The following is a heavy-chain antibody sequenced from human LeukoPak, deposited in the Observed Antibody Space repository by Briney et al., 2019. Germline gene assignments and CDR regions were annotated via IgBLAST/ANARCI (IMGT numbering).Heavy chain of an antibody. CDR3: AKVYSYGSFDS. Sequence: GSLRLSCAASGFTFSSYWMHWVRQAPGKGPVWVSHINSDGSSTTYADSVKGRFTISRDNAKNTLYLQMNSLRAEDTAVYYCAKVYSYGSFDSWGQGTLVTVSS. V-gene: IGHV3-74*01. J-gene: IGHJ4*02. CDR1: GFTFSSYW. CDR2: INSDGSST. D-gene: IGHD5-18*01.